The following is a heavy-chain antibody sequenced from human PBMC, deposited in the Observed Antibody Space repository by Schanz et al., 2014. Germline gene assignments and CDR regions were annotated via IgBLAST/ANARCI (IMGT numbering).Heavy chain of an antibody. CDR2: TNPNGGA. CDR1: GYVFTAYY. D-gene: IGHD1-1*01. V-gene: IGHV1-2*02. J-gene: IGHJ2*01. CDR3: ARDVGRPGHFWYFDL. Sequence: QGHLVQSGAEVKEPGASVQVSCKASGYVFTAYYMHRVRQAPGQGLEWMGVTNPNGGAEFAQKFQGRISMTRDTSTTTFYMELSSLTSDDTAVYFCARDVGRPGHFWYFDLWGRGTLVTVSS.